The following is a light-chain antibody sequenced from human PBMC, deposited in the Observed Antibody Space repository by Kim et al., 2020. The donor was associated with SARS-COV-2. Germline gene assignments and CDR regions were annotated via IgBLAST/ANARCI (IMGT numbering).Light chain of an antibody. V-gene: IGKV3-15*01. CDR1: QSVTNK. Sequence: PGERASLSCRASQSVTNKIVWYQQKPGQAPRLLISGATTRVTGIPDRFSGSGSGTQFTLTISSLQSEDFAVYYCQHYDNWPPELTFGGGTKVEIK. CDR3: QHYDNWPPELT. CDR2: GAT. J-gene: IGKJ4*01.